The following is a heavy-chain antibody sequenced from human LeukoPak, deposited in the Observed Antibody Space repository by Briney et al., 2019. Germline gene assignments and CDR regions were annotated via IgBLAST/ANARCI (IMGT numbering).Heavy chain of an antibody. CDR1: GFTFSNCA. CDR3: AKARGFLGRLADY. V-gene: IGHV3-23*01. Sequence: GGSLRLSCAASGFTFSNCAMSWVRQAPGKGLEWVSGISGAGSGTYYADSVKGRFTISRDNSKSTLYLQMNSLGAEDTAVYYCAKARGFLGRLADYWGQGTLVTVSS. CDR2: ISGAGSGT. J-gene: IGHJ4*02. D-gene: IGHD3-3*01.